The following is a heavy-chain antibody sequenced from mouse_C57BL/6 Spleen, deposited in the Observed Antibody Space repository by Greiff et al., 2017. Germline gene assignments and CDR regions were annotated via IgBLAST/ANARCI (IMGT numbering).Heavy chain of an antibody. CDR2: IWRGGST. V-gene: IGHV2-5*01. CDR1: GFSLTSYG. J-gene: IGHJ2*01. Sequence: VKLQESGPGLVQPSQSLSITCTVSGFSLTSYGVHWVRQSPGKGLEWLGVIWRGGSTDYNAAFMSRLSITKDNSKSQVFFKMNSLQADDTAIYYCAKNSGTGNYFDYWGQGTTLTVSS. CDR3: AKNSGTGNYFDY. D-gene: IGHD4-1*01.